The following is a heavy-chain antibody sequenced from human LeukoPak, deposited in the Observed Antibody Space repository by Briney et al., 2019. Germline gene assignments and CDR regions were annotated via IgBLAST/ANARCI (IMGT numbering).Heavy chain of an antibody. Sequence: PSETLSLTCTVSGGPIRSYYWSWIRHPPGQGLEWSGYIYYSGSSNYNPSLTSRVNIPDDTSKNQFSLKLSSVTAADTAVYYCARHGDQYSSSWTSDWFDPWGQGTLVTVSS. CDR2: IYYSGSS. V-gene: IGHV4-59*08. J-gene: IGHJ5*02. CDR3: ARHGDQYSSSWTSDWFDP. CDR1: GGPIRSYY. D-gene: IGHD6-13*01.